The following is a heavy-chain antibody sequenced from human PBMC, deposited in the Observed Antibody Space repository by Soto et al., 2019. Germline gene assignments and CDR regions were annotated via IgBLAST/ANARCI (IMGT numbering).Heavy chain of an antibody. CDR2: FYSSGSI. CDR3: ARMYSSGSGWFHH. V-gene: IGHV4-31*03. D-gene: IGHD6-19*01. J-gene: IGHJ5*02. CDR1: GYSITAGGYY. Sequence: PSETLSLTCFVSGYSITAGGYYWSWIRHHPGKGLEWIGSFYSSGSIIYNPSLRSRVSISGDTSSNQFSMSLTSVTAADTARYYCARMYSSGSGWFHHWGQGTLVTVSS.